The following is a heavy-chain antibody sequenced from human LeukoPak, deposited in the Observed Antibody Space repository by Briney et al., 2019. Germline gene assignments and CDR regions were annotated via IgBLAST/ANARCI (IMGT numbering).Heavy chain of an antibody. CDR1: GGSISSSSYY. CDR3: ARSKDYYDSSGYHRNNWFDP. Sequence: SETLSLTCTVSGGSISSSSYYWGWIRQPPGEGLEWVGSIYYSGSTYYNPSLKSRVTISVDTSKNQFSLKLSSVTAADTAVYYCARSKDYYDSSGYHRNNWFDPWGQGTLVTVSS. D-gene: IGHD3-22*01. V-gene: IGHV4-39*01. J-gene: IGHJ5*02. CDR2: IYYSGST.